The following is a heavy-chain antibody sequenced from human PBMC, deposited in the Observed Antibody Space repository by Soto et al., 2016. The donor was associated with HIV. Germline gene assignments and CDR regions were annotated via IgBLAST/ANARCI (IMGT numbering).Heavy chain of an antibody. Sequence: EVQLVESGGGLVQPGGSLRLSCAASGFTFSSYSMNWVRQAPGKGLEWVSYISSSSSTKYYADSVKGRFTISRDNAKNSLYLQMNSLRAEDTAVYYCARRSNTVTTAYWYFDLWGXGTLVTVSS. CDR2: ISSSSSTK. J-gene: IGHJ2*01. V-gene: IGHV3-48*01. CDR1: GFTFSSYS. CDR3: ARRSNTVTTAYWYFDL. D-gene: IGHD4-17*01.